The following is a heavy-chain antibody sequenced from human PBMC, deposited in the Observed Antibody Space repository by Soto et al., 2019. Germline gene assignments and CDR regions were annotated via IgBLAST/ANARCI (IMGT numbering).Heavy chain of an antibody. CDR1: GGTFSSYA. CDR2: IIPIFGTA. J-gene: IGHJ6*02. CDR3: ASSVAKYYSEDMYV. Sequence: QVQLVQSGAEVKKPGSSVKVSCKASGGTFSSYAISWVRQAPGQGLEWMGGIIPIFGTANYAQKFQGRFTTNAEETTSKASMELISLQSEDTAMNYCASSVAKYYSEDMYVWGQGNTVTVSS. V-gene: IGHV1-69*12.